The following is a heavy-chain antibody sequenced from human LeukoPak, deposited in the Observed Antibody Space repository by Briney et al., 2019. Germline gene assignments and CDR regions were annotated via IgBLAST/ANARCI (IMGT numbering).Heavy chain of an antibody. Sequence: SETLSLTCTVSGGSISSGSYYWSWIRQPPGKGLECIGYIYYSGSTYYNPSLKSRVTISIDTSKSQFSLKLTSVTAADTAVYYCARALGGYDAFDMWGQGTMVTVSS. V-gene: IGHV4-30-4*08. J-gene: IGHJ3*02. CDR1: GGSISSGSYY. D-gene: IGHD6-13*01. CDR3: ARALGGYDAFDM. CDR2: IYYSGST.